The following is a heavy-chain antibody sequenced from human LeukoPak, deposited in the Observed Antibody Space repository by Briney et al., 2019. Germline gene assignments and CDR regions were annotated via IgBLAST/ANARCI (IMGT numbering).Heavy chain of an antibody. D-gene: IGHD5-12*01. CDR3: ARAGYDLRVLFDY. J-gene: IGHJ4*02. Sequence: SETLSLTCAVYGGSFSGYYWSWIRQPPGKGLEWIGEINHSGSTYYNPSLKSRVTISVDRSKNQFSLKLSSVTAADTAVYYCARAGYDLRVLFDYWGQGTLVTVSS. CDR2: INHSGST. V-gene: IGHV4-34*01. CDR1: GGSFSGYY.